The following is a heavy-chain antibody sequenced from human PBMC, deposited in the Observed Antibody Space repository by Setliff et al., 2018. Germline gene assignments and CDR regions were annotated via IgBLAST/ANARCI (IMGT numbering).Heavy chain of an antibody. V-gene: IGHV4-34*01. J-gene: IGHJ4*02. CDR1: GGTFSDYH. D-gene: IGHD6-6*01. CDR3: ARGRNIAARLLDS. Sequence: PSETLSLTCAAYGGTFSDYHWTWIRQSPEKGLEWIGEINHRGSTNYNPSLKSRATISIDTSKDQFSLKLISMSAADTVVYYCARGRNIAARLLDSWGQGTLVTVSS. CDR2: INHRGST.